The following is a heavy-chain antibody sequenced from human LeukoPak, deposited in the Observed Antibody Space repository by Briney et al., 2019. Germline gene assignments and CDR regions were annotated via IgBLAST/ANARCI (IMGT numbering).Heavy chain of an antibody. Sequence: ASVKVSCKASGYTFTSYGISWVRQAPGQGLEWMGWISGYNGNTNYAQQMLQGRVTMTTDTSTSTAYMELRSLRSDDTAVYYCARDLKRGYSSGRYSWGTGSSDDYWGQGTLVTVSS. D-gene: IGHD6-19*01. J-gene: IGHJ4*02. CDR2: ISGYNGNT. CDR1: GYTFTSYG. CDR3: ARDLKRGYSSGRYSWGTGSSDDY. V-gene: IGHV1-18*01.